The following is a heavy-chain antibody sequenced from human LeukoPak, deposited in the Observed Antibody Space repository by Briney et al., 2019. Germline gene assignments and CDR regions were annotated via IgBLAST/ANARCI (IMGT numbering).Heavy chain of an antibody. CDR3: ANVGYNSGWYYFDY. CDR2: IKQDGSEK. CDR1: GFTFSSYW. V-gene: IGHV3-7*01. J-gene: IGHJ4*02. D-gene: IGHD6-19*01. Sequence: GGSLRLSCAASGFTFSSYWMSWVRQAPGKGLEWVANIKQDGSEKYYVDSVKGRFTISRDNAKNSLYLQMNSLRAEDTAVYYCANVGYNSGWYYFDYWGQGTLVTVSS.